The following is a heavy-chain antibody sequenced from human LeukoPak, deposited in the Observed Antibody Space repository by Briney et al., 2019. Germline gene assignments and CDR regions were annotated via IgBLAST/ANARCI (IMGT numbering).Heavy chain of an antibody. V-gene: IGHV1-69*13. D-gene: IGHD6-13*01. CDR3: EAAGGSNWYIY. CDR1: GDNFNNYV. Sequence: SVKVSCKASGDNFNNYVISWVRQAPGHGLEWMGGIIPVFGTVKYSQKFQGRVTITADEPTSTAYMQLDSLESSDTALYFCEAAGGSNWYIYWGQGTLVSVSS. J-gene: IGHJ4*02. CDR2: IIPVFGTV.